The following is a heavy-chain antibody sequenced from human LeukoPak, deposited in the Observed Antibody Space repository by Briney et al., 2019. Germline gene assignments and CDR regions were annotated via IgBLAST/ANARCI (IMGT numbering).Heavy chain of an antibody. Sequence: GGSLRLSCKASGFTFSSYWMHWVRQVPGKGLAWVSRINGDGSDTNSADSVKGRFTISRDNAKNTLYLQMNSLRAEDTAVYYCVRGLGSGYSYAYGVYWGQGTLVTVSS. V-gene: IGHV3-74*01. CDR2: INGDGSDT. D-gene: IGHD5-18*01. CDR3: VRGLGSGYSYAYGVY. CDR1: GFTFSSYW. J-gene: IGHJ4*02.